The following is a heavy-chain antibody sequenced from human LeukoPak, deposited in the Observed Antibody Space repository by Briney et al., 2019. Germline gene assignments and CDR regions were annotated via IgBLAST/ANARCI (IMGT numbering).Heavy chain of an antibody. D-gene: IGHD2-2*01. J-gene: IGHJ6*04. CDR3: VRGGAVPAANPLHYYYYGVDV. V-gene: IGHV4-30-2*01. Sequence: TSETLSLTCAVSGGSISSDGYSWSWIRQPPGKGLEWIGYIYHSGSTYYNPSLKSRVTIPVDRSKNQFSLKLSFVTAADTAVYYCVRGGAVPAANPLHYYYYGVDVWGKGTTVTVSS. CDR1: GGSISSDGYS. CDR2: IYHSGST.